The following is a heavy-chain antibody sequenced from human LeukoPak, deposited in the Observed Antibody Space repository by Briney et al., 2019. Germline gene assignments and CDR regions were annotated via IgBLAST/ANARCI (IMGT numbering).Heavy chain of an antibody. V-gene: IGHV3-48*01. Sequence: GGSLRLSCAASGFTFSSYSMNWVRQAPGKGLEWVAYISSSSSTIYYADSVKGRFTISRDNAKNSLYLQMNSLRAEDTAVYYCARVGGIAAAGTRGVALDYWGQGTLVTVSS. CDR3: ARVGGIAAAGTRGVALDY. CDR1: GFTFSSYS. D-gene: IGHD6-13*01. CDR2: ISSSSSTI. J-gene: IGHJ4*02.